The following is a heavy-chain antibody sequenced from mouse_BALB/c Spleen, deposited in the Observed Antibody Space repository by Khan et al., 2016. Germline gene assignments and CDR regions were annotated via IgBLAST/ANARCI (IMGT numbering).Heavy chain of an antibody. D-gene: IGHD2-3*01. CDR1: GDSITSGY. CDR3: ATYDGYFFDY. CDR2: LSYSGSP. J-gene: IGHJ2*01. V-gene: IGHV3-8*02. Sequence: EVQLQESGPSLVKPSQTLSLTCSVTGDSITSGYWNWIRKFPGNKLEYMGSLSYSGSPYYNPSLKSRISITRDTSKNQFDLQLNSVTTEDTATYYCATYDGYFFDYWGQGTTLTVSS.